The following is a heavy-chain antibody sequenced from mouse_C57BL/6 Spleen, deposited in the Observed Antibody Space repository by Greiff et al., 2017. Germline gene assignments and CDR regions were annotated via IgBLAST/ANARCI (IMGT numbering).Heavy chain of an antibody. V-gene: IGHV1-55*01. CDR3: ARRSDGSSGSWFAY. CDR1: GYTFTSYW. Sequence: VQLQQPGAELVKPGASVKMSCKASGYTFTSYWITWVKQRPGQGLEWIGDIYPGSGSTNYNEKFKSKATLTVDTSSSTAYMQLSSLTSEDSAVYYCARRSDGSSGSWFAYWGQGTLVTVSA. J-gene: IGHJ3*01. CDR2: IYPGSGST. D-gene: IGHD1-1*01.